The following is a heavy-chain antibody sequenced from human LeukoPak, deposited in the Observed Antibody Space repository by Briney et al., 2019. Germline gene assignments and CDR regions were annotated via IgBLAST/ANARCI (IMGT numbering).Heavy chain of an antibody. J-gene: IGHJ4*02. Sequence: GGSLRLSWAASGFSFSNYDMSWVRQAPRKGLEWVSSIIDSGRYIFRADALAGRFTIYRDNSENTLYLQMNSLRAEDTATYFCAGKLPGGAHYFDIWGQGTLSSVSS. D-gene: IGHD2-21*01. CDR1: GFSFSNYD. CDR3: AGKLPGGAHYFDI. CDR2: IIDSGRYI. V-gene: IGHV3-23*01.